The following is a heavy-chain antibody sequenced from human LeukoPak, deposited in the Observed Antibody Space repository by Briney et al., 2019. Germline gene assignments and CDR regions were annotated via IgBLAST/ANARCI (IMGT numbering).Heavy chain of an antibody. CDR3: ARLLVVAATTPGPFDP. V-gene: IGHV3-23*01. D-gene: IGHD2-15*01. CDR1: GFTFSSYA. CDR2: ISGSGGST. Sequence: PGGSLRLSCAASGFTFSSYAMSWVRQAPGKGLEWVSAISGSGGSTYYADSVKGRFTISRDNSKNTLYLQMNSLRAEDTAVYYCARLLVVAATTPGPFDPWGQGTLVTVSS. J-gene: IGHJ5*02.